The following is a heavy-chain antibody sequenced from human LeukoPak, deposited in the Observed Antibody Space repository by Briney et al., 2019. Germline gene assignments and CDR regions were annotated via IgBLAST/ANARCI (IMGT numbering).Heavy chain of an antibody. CDR2: IWYDGTNK. V-gene: IGHV3-33*06. CDR3: AKDYGLYYDSSGFDY. D-gene: IGHD3-22*01. Sequence: GTSLRLSCAASGFTFSGYGMHWVRQAPGKGLEWVALIWYDGTNKYYADSVKGRFTISRDNSKNTLYLQMNSLRAEDTAVYYCAKDYGLYYDSSGFDYWGQGTLVTVSS. J-gene: IGHJ4*02. CDR1: GFTFSGYG.